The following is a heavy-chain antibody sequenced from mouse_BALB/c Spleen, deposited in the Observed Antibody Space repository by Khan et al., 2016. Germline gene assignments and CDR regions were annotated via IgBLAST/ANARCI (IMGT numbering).Heavy chain of an antibody. J-gene: IGHJ2*01. D-gene: IGHD1-1*01. CDR2: ISSGGSYT. V-gene: IGHV5-9*02. CDR1: GFDFSTYD. CDR3: AIVYYYGSSSFYFDY. Sequence: EVELVESGGGLVKPGGSLKLSCAASGFDFSTYDMSWVRQTPEKRLEWGATISSGGSYTYYPDSVKGGFTISRDNARDTRYRKMSSLRSEDTALYYCAIVYYYGSSSFYFDYWGQGTTLTVSS.